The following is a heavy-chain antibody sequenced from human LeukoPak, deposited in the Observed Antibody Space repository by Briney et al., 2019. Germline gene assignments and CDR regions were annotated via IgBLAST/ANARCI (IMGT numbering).Heavy chain of an antibody. J-gene: IGHJ6*04. CDR1: GGSMTNLY. CDR3: AKGGSTNFYYGDV. CDR2: IYDSGST. Sequence: SETLSLTCSVSGGSMTNLYWTWIRQPRGKGLEWIGDIYDSGSTRYNTSLESRVTISVDTSKNQFSLKLSSVTAADTAVYYCAKGGSTNFYYGDVWGKGPTVTVSS. D-gene: IGHD2/OR15-2a*01. V-gene: IGHV4-59*01.